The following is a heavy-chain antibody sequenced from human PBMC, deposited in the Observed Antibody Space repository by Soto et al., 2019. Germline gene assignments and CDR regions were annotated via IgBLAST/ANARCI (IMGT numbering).Heavy chain of an antibody. D-gene: IGHD3-16*01. CDR2: INPYTGGT. CDR1: GYTFTDYY. Sequence: QVQLVQSGAEVKKPGASVKVSCKASGYTFTDYYMHWVRQAPGQGLEWLGWINPYTGGTNYAHKFQDRVTMTRDTAINTAHLDLSRVTSDETAVYFCARDPIGGGAPYYCDYWGQGTLVTASS. CDR3: ARDPIGGGAPYYCDY. V-gene: IGHV1-2*02. J-gene: IGHJ4*02.